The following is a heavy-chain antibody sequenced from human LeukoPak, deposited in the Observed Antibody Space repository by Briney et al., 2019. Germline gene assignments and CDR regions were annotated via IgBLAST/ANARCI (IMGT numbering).Heavy chain of an antibody. Sequence: SETLSLTCTVSGGSISSYYWSWIRQPPGKGLEWIGYIYYSGSTNYNPSLKSRVTISVDTSKNQFSLKLSSVTAADPAVYYCARSIGVVTNFDYWGQGTLVTVSS. D-gene: IGHD3-3*01. CDR1: GGSISSYY. V-gene: IGHV4-59*01. CDR2: IYYSGST. CDR3: ARSIGVVTNFDY. J-gene: IGHJ4*02.